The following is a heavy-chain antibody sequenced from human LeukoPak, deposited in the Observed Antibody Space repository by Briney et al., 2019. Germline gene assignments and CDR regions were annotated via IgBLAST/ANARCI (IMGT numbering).Heavy chain of an antibody. V-gene: IGHV1-69*04. Sequence: GASVKVSCKASGGTFSSYAISWVRQAPGQGLEWMGRIIPILGIANYAQKFQGRVTITADNSTSTAYMELSSLRSEDTAVYYCARAGHYSSSWYYWFDPWGQGTLVTVSS. CDR2: IIPILGIA. J-gene: IGHJ5*02. CDR1: GGTFSSYA. D-gene: IGHD6-13*01. CDR3: ARAGHYSSSWYYWFDP.